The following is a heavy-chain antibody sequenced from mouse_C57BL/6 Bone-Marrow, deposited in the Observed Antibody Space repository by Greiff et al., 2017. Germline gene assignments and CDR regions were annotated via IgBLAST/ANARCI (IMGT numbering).Heavy chain of an antibody. CDR3: ARHDYDGYYAMDY. CDR2: IYPGGGYT. V-gene: IGHV1-63*01. CDR1: GYTFTNYW. D-gene: IGHD2-4*01. J-gene: IGHJ4*01. Sequence: QVQLQQSGAELVRPGTSVKMSCKASGYTFTNYWIGWAKQRPGHGLEWIGDIYPGGGYTNYNEKFKGKATLTADKSSSTAYMQFSSLTSEDSAIYYCARHDYDGYYAMDYWGQKTSVTVSS.